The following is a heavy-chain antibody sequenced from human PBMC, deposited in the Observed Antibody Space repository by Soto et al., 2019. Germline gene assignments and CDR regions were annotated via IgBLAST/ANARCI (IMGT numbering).Heavy chain of an antibody. CDR2: ISYDGSNK. D-gene: IGHD2-2*01. CDR1: GFTFSSYG. V-gene: IGHV3-30*18. Sequence: GGSLRLSCAASGFTFSSYGMHWVRQAPGKGLEWVAVISYDGSNKYYADSVKGRFTISRDNSKNTLYLQMNSLRAEDTAVYYCAKTYCSSTSCYEIGTYNWFDPWGQGTLVTVSS. J-gene: IGHJ5*02. CDR3: AKTYCSSTSCYEIGTYNWFDP.